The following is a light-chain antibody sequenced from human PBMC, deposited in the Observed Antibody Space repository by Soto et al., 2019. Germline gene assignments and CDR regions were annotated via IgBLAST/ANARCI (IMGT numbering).Light chain of an antibody. Sequence: DIQMTQSPSSLSASVGDRVTITCRASQSISDYLSWYQQKPGKAPKLLIYSVSTLHSGVPSKFSGSGSGTDFTLTISSLQPEDFATYYCLQTYTTPWTFGQGTKVELK. CDR3: LQTYTTPWT. CDR1: QSISDY. CDR2: SVS. V-gene: IGKV1-39*01. J-gene: IGKJ1*01.